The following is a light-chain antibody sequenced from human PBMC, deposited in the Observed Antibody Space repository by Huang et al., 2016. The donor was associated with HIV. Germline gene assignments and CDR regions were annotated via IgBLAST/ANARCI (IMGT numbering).Light chain of an antibody. V-gene: IGKV3-20*01. Sequence: EIVLTQSPGTLSLSPGERATLSCWASQSINTYYLAWYQQKPGQAPSLLIFGASSRATGVPDRFSGSGSGTDFTLTISRLEPEDSAMYYCLHCGTSSSTFGGGTKVEIK. J-gene: IGKJ4*01. CDR3: LHCGTSSST. CDR1: QSINTYY. CDR2: GAS.